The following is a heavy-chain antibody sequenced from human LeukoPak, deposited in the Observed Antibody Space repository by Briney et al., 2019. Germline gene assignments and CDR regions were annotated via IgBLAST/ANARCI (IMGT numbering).Heavy chain of an antibody. Sequence: ASVKVSCKASGYTFTGYYMHWVRQAPGQGLEWMGIINPSGGSTSYAQKFQGRVTMTRDTSTSTVYMELSSLRSEDTAVYYCARVGFDCSSTSCSGQIDYWGQGTLVTVSS. D-gene: IGHD2-2*01. J-gene: IGHJ4*02. CDR2: INPSGGST. CDR3: ARVGFDCSSTSCSGQIDY. V-gene: IGHV1-46*01. CDR1: GYTFTGYY.